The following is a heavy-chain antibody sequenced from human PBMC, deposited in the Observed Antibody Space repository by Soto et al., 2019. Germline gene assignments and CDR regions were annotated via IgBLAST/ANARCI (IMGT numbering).Heavy chain of an antibody. CDR1: GFTFSSYG. CDR2: ISYDGSNK. CDR3: AKVSVADAFDI. J-gene: IGHJ3*02. Sequence: GGSLRLSGSASGFTFSSYGMNWVRQAPGKGLEWVAVISYDGSNKYYADSVKGRFTISRDNSKNTLYLQMNSLRAEDTAVYYCAKVSVADAFDIWGQGTMVTVSS. D-gene: IGHD6-19*01. V-gene: IGHV3-30*18.